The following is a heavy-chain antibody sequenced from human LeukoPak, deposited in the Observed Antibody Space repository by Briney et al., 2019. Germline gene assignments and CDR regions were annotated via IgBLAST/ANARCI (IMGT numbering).Heavy chain of an antibody. Sequence: SETLSLTCTVSGGSISSSSYYWGWIRQPPGRGLEWIGSIYYSGSTYYNPSLKSRFTISVDTSKNQFSLKLSSVTAADTAVYYCARRLRIAAAGTHFQHWGQGTLVTVSS. CDR1: GGSISSSSYY. D-gene: IGHD6-13*01. J-gene: IGHJ1*01. CDR2: IYYSGST. V-gene: IGHV4-39*01. CDR3: ARRLRIAAAGTHFQH.